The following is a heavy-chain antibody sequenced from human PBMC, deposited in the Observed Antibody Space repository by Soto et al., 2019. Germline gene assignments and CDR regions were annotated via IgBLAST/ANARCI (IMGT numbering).Heavy chain of an antibody. D-gene: IGHD2-21*01. V-gene: IGHV3-53*04. J-gene: IGHJ4*02. CDR1: GFTVSSNY. CDR2: IYSGGST. Sequence: GGSLRLSCAASGFTVSSNYMSWVRQAPGKGLEWVSVIYSGGSTYYADSVKGRFTISRHNSKNTLYLQMNSLRAEDTAVYYCARARSDPLIFAPLYYFDYWGQGTLVTVSS. CDR3: ARARSDPLIFAPLYYFDY.